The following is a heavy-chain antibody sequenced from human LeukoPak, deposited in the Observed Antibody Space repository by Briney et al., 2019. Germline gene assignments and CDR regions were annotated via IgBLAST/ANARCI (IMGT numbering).Heavy chain of an antibody. CDR1: GGTFSTYA. D-gene: IGHD6-19*01. CDR3: AKDQRGGIAVAGTNFDY. J-gene: IGHJ4*02. V-gene: IGHV1-46*01. Sequence: ASVKVSCKTSGGTFSTYAITWVRQAPGQGLEWMGIINPSGGSTSYAQKFQGRVTMTRDMSTSTVYMELSSLRAEDTAVYYCAKDQRGGIAVAGTNFDYWGQGTLVTVSS. CDR2: INPSGGST.